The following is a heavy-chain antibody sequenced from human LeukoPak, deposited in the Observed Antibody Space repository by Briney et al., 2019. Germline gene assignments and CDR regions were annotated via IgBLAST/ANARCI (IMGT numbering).Heavy chain of an antibody. CDR1: GYTFTGYY. Sequence: ASVKVSCKASGYTFTGYYMHWVRQAPGQGLERMGWINPNSGGTNYAQKFQGWVTMTRDTSISTAYMELSRLRSDDTAVYYCARGYCSSTSCLASFFDYWGQGTLVTVSS. D-gene: IGHD2-2*01. J-gene: IGHJ4*02. CDR3: ARGYCSSTSCLASFFDY. CDR2: INPNSGGT. V-gene: IGHV1-2*04.